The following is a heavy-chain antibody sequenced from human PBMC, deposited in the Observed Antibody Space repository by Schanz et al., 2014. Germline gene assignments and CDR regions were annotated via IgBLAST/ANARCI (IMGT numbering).Heavy chain of an antibody. CDR1: GFTFSDYY. J-gene: IGHJ4*02. D-gene: IGHD6-13*01. CDR3: ARLDSSSWYPRY. CDR2: ISSSGSYT. V-gene: IGHV3-11*05. Sequence: QAQLVESGGGVVQPGRSLRLSCAASGFTFSDYYMSWIRQAPGKGLEWVSCISSSGSYTNYADSVKGRFTTSRDNGKKSRYLQMNSLRAEDTAVYYCARLDSSSWYPRYWGQGTLVTVSS.